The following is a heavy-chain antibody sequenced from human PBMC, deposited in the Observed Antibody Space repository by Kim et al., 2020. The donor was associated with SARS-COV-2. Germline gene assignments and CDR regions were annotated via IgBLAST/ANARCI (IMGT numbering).Heavy chain of an antibody. Sequence: SEILSLTCTVSGGSISSSSYYWGWIRQPPGKGLEWIGSIYYSGSTYYNPSLKSRVTISVDTSKNQFSLKLSSVTAADTAVYYCARRQRLITMVRGVISCWFDPWGQGTLVTVSS. V-gene: IGHV4-39*01. D-gene: IGHD3-10*01. CDR2: IYYSGST. J-gene: IGHJ5*02. CDR3: ARRQRLITMVRGVISCWFDP. CDR1: GGSISSSSYY.